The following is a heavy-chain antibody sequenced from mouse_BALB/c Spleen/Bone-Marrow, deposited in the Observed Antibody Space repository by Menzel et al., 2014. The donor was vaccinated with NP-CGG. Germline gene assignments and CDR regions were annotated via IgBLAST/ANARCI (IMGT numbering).Heavy chain of an antibody. CDR3: ARERNWDSFAY. V-gene: IGHV1-4*01. CDR2: INPSSGYT. CDR1: GYTFTSYT. D-gene: IGHD4-1*01. J-gene: IGHJ3*01. Sequence: VQLQQSGAELARPGASVKMSCKASGYTFTSYTMHWVKQRPGQGLEWIGYINPSSGYTNYNQKFKDEATLTADKSSSTAYMHLSSLTSEDSAVYYCARERNWDSFAYWGQGTLVTVSA.